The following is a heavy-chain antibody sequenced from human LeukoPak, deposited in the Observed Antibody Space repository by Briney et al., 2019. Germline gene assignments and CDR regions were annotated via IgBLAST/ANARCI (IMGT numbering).Heavy chain of an antibody. CDR3: ARPQPLGYCSSTSCYDTYYYYGMDV. Sequence: GGSLRLSCAASGFTFSSYAMHWVRQAPGKGLEWVSSISSSSSYIHYADSVKGRFTISRDNAKNSLYLQMNSLRAEDTAVYYCARPQPLGYCSSTSCYDTYYYYGMDVWGQGTTVTVSS. D-gene: IGHD2-2*01. J-gene: IGHJ6*02. CDR1: GFTFSSYA. V-gene: IGHV3-21*01. CDR2: ISSSSSYI.